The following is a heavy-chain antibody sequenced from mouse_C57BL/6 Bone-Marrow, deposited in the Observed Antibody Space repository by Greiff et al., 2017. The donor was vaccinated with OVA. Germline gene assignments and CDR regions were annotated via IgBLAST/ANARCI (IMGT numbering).Heavy chain of an antibody. J-gene: IGHJ1*03. CDR1: GYTFTSYW. Sequence: QVQLKQPGAELVMPGASVKLSCKASGYTFTSYWMHWVKQRPGQGLEWIGEIDPSDSYTNYNQKFKGKSTLTVDKSSSTAYMQLSSLTSEDSAVYYCARTPSYYYGSSWGYFDVWGTGTTVTVSS. D-gene: IGHD1-1*01. CDR2: IDPSDSYT. V-gene: IGHV1-69*01. CDR3: ARTPSYYYGSSWGYFDV.